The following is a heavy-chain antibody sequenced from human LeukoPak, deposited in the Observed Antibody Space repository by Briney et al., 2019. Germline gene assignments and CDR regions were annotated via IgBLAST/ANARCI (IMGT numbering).Heavy chain of an antibody. CDR1: GYTLTELS. Sequence: ASVKVSCKVSGYTLTELSMHWVRQAPGQGLEWMGWISAYNGNTNYAQKLQGRVTMTTDTSTSTAYMELRSLRSDDTAVYYCARDALPYCSSTSCSDNAFDIWGQGTMVTVSS. CDR3: ARDALPYCSSTSCSDNAFDI. J-gene: IGHJ3*02. D-gene: IGHD2-2*01. CDR2: ISAYNGNT. V-gene: IGHV1-18*01.